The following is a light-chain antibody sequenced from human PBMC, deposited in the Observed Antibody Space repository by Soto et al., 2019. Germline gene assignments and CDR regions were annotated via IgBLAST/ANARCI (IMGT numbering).Light chain of an antibody. CDR1: SSDLAIYNY. CDR2: QVT. CDR3: SSYTDSSNDV. J-gene: IGLJ1*01. Sequence: HSVLTQPASVSGSPGQSITISCTGTSSDLAIYNYVSWYQQQPGKAPKLMIYQVTNRPSGVSNRFSGSRSGNTASLTISGLQAEDEADYYCSSYTDSSNDVFGTGTKVTVL. V-gene: IGLV2-14*01.